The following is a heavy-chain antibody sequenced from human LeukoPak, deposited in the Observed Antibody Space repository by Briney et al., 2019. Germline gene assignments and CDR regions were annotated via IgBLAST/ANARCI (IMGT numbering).Heavy chain of an antibody. Sequence: ASVKVSCKASGFTFTSSAVQWVRQARGQRLEWIGWIVVGSGNTNHAQKFQERVTITRDMSTSTAYMELSSLRSEDTAVYYCAALAYYDILTGYYNDYWGQGTLVTVSS. D-gene: IGHD3-9*01. CDR2: IVVGSGNT. J-gene: IGHJ4*02. CDR3: AALAYYDILTGYYNDY. CDR1: GFTFTSSA. V-gene: IGHV1-58*01.